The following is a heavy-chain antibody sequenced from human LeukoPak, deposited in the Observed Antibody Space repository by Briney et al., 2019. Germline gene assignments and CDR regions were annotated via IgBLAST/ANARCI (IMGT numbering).Heavy chain of an antibody. D-gene: IGHD3-16*01. V-gene: IGHV3-43D*04. J-gene: IGHJ3*02. Sequence: GGSLRLSCAASGFTFDDYAMHWVRQAPGKGLEWVSLISWDGGSTYYADSVKGRFTISRDNSKNSLYLQMNSLRAEDTALYYCAKQNDGGGRWRDAFDIWGQGTMVTVSS. CDR3: AKQNDGGGRWRDAFDI. CDR1: GFTFDDYA. CDR2: ISWDGGST.